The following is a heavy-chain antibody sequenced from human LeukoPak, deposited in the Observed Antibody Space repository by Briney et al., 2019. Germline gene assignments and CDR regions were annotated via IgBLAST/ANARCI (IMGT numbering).Heavy chain of an antibody. Sequence: SETLSLTCAVYGGSFSGYYWSWIRQPPGKGLEWIGEINHSGSTNYNPSLKSRVTISVDTSKDQFSLKLSSVTAADTAVYYCARTSYDFWSGYPYYFDYWGQGTLVTVSS. D-gene: IGHD3-3*01. CDR1: GGSFSGYY. V-gene: IGHV4-34*01. J-gene: IGHJ4*02. CDR2: INHSGST. CDR3: ARTSYDFWSGYPYYFDY.